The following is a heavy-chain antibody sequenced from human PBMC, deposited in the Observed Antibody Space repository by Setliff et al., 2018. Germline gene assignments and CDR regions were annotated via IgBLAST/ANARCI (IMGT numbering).Heavy chain of an antibody. J-gene: IGHJ3*02. Sequence: GASLKISCKGSGYRFSSYWIGWVRQMPGKGLEWIGIIFPADSNTTYSPSFQGQVTISADKSINTAYLQWSSLKASDTAIYYCARVGPLTDDAFDIWGQGTMVTVSS. CDR2: IFPADSNT. CDR1: GYRFSSYW. CDR3: ARVGPLTDDAFDI. V-gene: IGHV5-51*01. D-gene: IGHD1-26*01.